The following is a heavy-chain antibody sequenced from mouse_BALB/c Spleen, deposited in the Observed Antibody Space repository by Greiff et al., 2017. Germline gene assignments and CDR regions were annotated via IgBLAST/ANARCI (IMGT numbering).Heavy chain of an antibody. CDR3: ARHEGYGLAY. V-gene: IGHV5-6-4*01. J-gene: IGHJ3*01. D-gene: IGHD2-3*01. CDR1: GFTFSSYT. Sequence: EVKLMESGGGLVKPGGSLKLSCAASGFTFSSYTMSWVRQTPEKRLEWVATISSGGSYTYYPDSVKGRFTISRDNAKNTLYLQMSSLKSEDTAMYYCARHEGYGLAYWGQGTLVTVSA. CDR2: ISSGGSYT.